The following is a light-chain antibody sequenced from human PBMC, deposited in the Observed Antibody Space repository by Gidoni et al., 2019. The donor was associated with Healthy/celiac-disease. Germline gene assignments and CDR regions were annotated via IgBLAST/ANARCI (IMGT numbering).Light chain of an antibody. CDR3: QQYYSLPGLT. CDR1: QGISSY. J-gene: IGKJ3*01. Sequence: AIRITQSPSSLSASTGDRVTITCRASQGISSYLAWYQQKPGKAPKLLIYAASTLQSGVPSRFSGSGSGTDVTLTISCLQSEDFATYYCQQYYSLPGLTFGPGTKVDIK. V-gene: IGKV1-8*01. CDR2: AAS.